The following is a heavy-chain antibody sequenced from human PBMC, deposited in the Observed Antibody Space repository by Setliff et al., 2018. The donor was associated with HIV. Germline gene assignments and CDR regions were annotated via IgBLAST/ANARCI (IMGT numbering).Heavy chain of an antibody. CDR2: ISNTGSST. CDR3: AKAASNLAAAGGHLDM. V-gene: IGHV3-23*01. J-gene: IGHJ3*02. Sequence: LRLSCVASGLTLSSYATNWVRQAPGKGLEWLSGISNTGSSTYYGDSVKGRFTISRDKSRNIEFLQMKSLRVEDTALYYCAKAASNLAAAGGHLDMWGPGTVVTVSS. D-gene: IGHD6-13*01. CDR1: GLTLSSYA.